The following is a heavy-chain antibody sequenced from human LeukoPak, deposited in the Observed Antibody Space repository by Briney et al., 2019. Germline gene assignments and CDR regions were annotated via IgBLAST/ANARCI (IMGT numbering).Heavy chain of an antibody. D-gene: IGHD6-13*01. V-gene: IGHV4-34*01. J-gene: IGHJ4*02. Sequence: GSLRLSCAASGFTFSSYWMSWVRQPPGKGLEWIGEINHSGSTNYNPSLKSRVTISVDTSKNQFSLKLSSVTAADTAVYYCARVPRGPFIAAAAFDYWGQGTLVTVSS. CDR1: GFTFSSYW. CDR3: ARVPRGPFIAAAAFDY. CDR2: INHSGST.